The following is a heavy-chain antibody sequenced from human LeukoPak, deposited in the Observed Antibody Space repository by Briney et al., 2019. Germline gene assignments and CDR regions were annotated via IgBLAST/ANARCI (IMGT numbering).Heavy chain of an antibody. CDR2: IIPIFGTA. CDR1: GGTFSSYA. J-gene: IGHJ4*02. V-gene: IGHV1-69*05. Sequence: SVKVSCKASGGTFSSYAISWVRQAPGQGLEWMGGIIPIFGTANYAQKLQGRVTITRDTSASTAYMELSSLRSEDMAVYYCAREDKVIGGFDYWGQGTLVTVSS. D-gene: IGHD3-22*01. CDR3: AREDKVIGGFDY.